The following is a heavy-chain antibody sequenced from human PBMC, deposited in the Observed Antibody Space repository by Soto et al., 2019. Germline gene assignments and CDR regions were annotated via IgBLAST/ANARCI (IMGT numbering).Heavy chain of an antibody. Sequence: PSETLSLTCAVYGGSFSGYYWSWIRQPPGKGLEWIGEINHSGSTNYNPSLKSRVTISVDTSKNQFSLKLSSVTAADTAVYYCARVYGSGSIYHYYGMDVWGQGTTVTV. D-gene: IGHD3-10*01. CDR2: INHSGST. CDR3: ARVYGSGSIYHYYGMDV. V-gene: IGHV4-34*01. CDR1: GGSFSGYY. J-gene: IGHJ6*02.